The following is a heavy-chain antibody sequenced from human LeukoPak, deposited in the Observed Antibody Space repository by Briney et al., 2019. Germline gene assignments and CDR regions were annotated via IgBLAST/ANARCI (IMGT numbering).Heavy chain of an antibody. CDR3: AGYYDSSGYYYFDY. V-gene: IGHV3-53*05. J-gene: IGHJ4*02. Sequence: GGSLRLSCAASVFTVSSNYMSWVRQAPGKGLEWVSVIYSGGSTYYADSVKGRFTISRDNSKNTLYLQMNSLRAEDTAVYYCAGYYDSSGYYYFDYWGQGPLVTVSS. D-gene: IGHD3-22*01. CDR1: VFTVSSNY. CDR2: IYSGGST.